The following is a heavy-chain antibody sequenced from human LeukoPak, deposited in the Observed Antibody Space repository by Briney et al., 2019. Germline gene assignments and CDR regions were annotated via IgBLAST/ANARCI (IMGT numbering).Heavy chain of an antibody. V-gene: IGHV3-74*01. CDR2: INTDGSTT. CDR3: ARDRQYGMDV. CDR1: GFTFSSYW. J-gene: IGHJ6*02. Sequence: PGGSLRLSCAASGFTFSSYWMHWFRQAPGKGLVWVSRINTDGSTTNYADSVKGRFTISRDNAKNTLYLQMNSLRGEDTAVYYCARDRQYGMDVWGQGTTVTVSS.